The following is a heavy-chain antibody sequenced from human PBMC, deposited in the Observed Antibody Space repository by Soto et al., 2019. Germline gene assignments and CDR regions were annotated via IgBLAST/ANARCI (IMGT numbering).Heavy chain of an antibody. CDR2: ISYGGANN. J-gene: IGHJ4*02. Sequence: QVQLVESGGGVVQPGRALGLTCAVSGFTFNSHAMHWVRQAPGKGLAWLAVISYGGANNYYADSVKGRFTISRDNSQNTLFLHMNSLRPEDTAVYYCARGPRSCSYTSCYTIDYWGQGTLVTVSS. CDR3: ARGPRSCSYTSCYTIDY. CDR1: GFTFNSHA. V-gene: IGHV3-30*03. D-gene: IGHD2-2*02.